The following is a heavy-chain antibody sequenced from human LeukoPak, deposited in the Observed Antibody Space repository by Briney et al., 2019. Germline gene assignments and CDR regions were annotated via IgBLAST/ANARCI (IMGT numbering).Heavy chain of an antibody. CDR2: INHSGST. CDR1: GGSFSGYY. J-gene: IGHJ4*02. D-gene: IGHD6-6*01. CDR3: ARGRRAARPPYSFDS. V-gene: IGHV4-34*01. Sequence: SETLSLTCAVYGGSFSGYYWSCIRQPPGKGLEWIGEINHSGSTNYNPSLKSRVTISVDTSKNQFSLKLSSVTAADTAVYYCARGRRAARPPYSFDSWGQGTLVTVSS.